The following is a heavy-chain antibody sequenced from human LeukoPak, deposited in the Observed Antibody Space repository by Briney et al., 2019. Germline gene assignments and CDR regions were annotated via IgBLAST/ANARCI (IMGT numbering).Heavy chain of an antibody. Sequence: PSETLSLTCAVYGGSFSGYYWSWIRQPPGKGLEWIGEINHGGTTNYNPSLKSRVTISVDTSKNQFSLKLSSVTAADTAVYSCARGEAHNPYAFDIWGLGTMATVSS. CDR3: ARGEAHNPYAFDI. V-gene: IGHV4-34*01. J-gene: IGHJ3*02. D-gene: IGHD1-14*01. CDR1: GGSFSGYY. CDR2: INHGGTT.